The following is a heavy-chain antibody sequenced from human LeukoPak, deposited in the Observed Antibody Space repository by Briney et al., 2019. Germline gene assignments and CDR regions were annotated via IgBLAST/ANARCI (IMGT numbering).Heavy chain of an antibody. CDR1: GGSISSSSYY. CDR2: IYYSGST. J-gene: IGHJ5*02. V-gene: IGHV4-39*07. D-gene: IGHD6-13*01. CDR3: ARDQPVYSSSWYRVHNWFDP. Sequence: PSETLSLTCTVSGGSISSSSYYWGWIRQPPGKGLEWIGSIYYSGSTYYNPSLKSRVTISVDTSKNQFSLKLSSVTAADTAVYYCARDQPVYSSSWYRVHNWFDPWGQGTLVTVSS.